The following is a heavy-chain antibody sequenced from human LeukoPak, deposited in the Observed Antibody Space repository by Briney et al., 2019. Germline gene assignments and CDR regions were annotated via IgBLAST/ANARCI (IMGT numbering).Heavy chain of an antibody. J-gene: IGHJ6*03. CDR2: MNPNRGNT. CDR1: GYTFTSYD. Sequence: ASVKVSCKASGYTFTSYDINWVRQATGQGLEWMGWMNPNRGNTGYAQKFQGRVTMTRNTYISTAYMELSSLRSEDTAVYYCARGERHYGFYSDYHYYYYLDVWGKGTTVTVSS. V-gene: IGHV1-8*01. CDR3: ARGERHYGFYSDYHYYYYLDV. D-gene: IGHD3-10*01.